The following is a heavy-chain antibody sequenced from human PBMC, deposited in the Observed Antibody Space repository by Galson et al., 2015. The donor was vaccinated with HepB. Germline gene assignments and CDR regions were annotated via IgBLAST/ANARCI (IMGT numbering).Heavy chain of an antibody. CDR1: GFSFRSFA. D-gene: IGHD3/OR15-3a*01. V-gene: IGHV3-30-3*01. CDR2: ISYDGTFK. J-gene: IGHJ4*02. Sequence: SLRLSCAASGFSFRSFAMHWVRQAPGKGLEWVAGISYDGTFKYYSDSVAVQFTISRDNSKNMLYVQMSNLRVEDTAVYYCARGTGEFDYWGQGTLVSVSS. CDR3: ARGTGEFDY.